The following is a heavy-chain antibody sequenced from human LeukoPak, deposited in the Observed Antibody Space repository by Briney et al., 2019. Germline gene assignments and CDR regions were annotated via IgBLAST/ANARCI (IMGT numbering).Heavy chain of an antibody. Sequence: GGSLRLSCRTSGFTFRDHAMNWVRQAPGKGLEWVGFIRSQAYRGTTEYAASVQGRFTISRDDSGGIAYLHMHSLKTEDTALYYCTRGPMHRWKHNGVDVWGQGTTVTVS. D-gene: IGHD1-1*01. CDR2: IRSQAYRGTT. V-gene: IGHV3-49*04. J-gene: IGHJ6*02. CDR1: GFTFRDHA. CDR3: TRGPMHRWKHNGVDV.